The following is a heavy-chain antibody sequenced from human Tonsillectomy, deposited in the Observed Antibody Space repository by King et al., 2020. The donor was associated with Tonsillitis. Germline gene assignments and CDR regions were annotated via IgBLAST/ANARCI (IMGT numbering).Heavy chain of an antibody. V-gene: IGHV3-21*01. J-gene: IGHJ4*02. Sequence: VQLVESGGGLVKPGGSLRLSCAASGFTFSSYSMNWVRQAPGKGLEWVSSISSSSSYIYYADSVKGRFTISRDNAKNSLYLQMNSLRAEETAVYYCARDRIAAAGPDYWGQGTLVTVSS. CDR1: GFTFSSYS. CDR3: ARDRIAAAGPDY. CDR2: ISSSSSYI. D-gene: IGHD6-13*01.